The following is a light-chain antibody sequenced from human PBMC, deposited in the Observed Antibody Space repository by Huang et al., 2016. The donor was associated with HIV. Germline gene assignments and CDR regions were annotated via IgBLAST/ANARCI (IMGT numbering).Light chain of an antibody. Sequence: EIVLTQSPATLSFSPGERATLTCRASQNVTDSLAWFRQKPVQAPSLLIYSAANRATGTPARFSGSGSGTYFTLTISSLEPEDFAIYYCQERIHWPRLTFGGGTKVEIK. V-gene: IGKV3-11*01. CDR2: SAA. CDR3: QERIHWPRLT. J-gene: IGKJ4*01. CDR1: QNVTDS.